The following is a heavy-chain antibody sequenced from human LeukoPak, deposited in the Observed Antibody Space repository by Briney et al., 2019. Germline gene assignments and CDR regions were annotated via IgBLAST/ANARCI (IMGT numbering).Heavy chain of an antibody. D-gene: IGHD1-1*01. CDR1: GVSISENY. CDR3: VRPESAGTKYRFDY. CDR2: KYYDGNSGNT. V-gene: IGHV4-59*01. Sequence: PSETLSLTCTVSGVSISENYWSWVRQTPGKGLEWIGYKYYDGNSGNTNYNPSLESRVTISVDTSKNHVSLNLTSVTAADTAVYYCVRPESAGTKYRFDYWGQGALVTVSS. J-gene: IGHJ4*02.